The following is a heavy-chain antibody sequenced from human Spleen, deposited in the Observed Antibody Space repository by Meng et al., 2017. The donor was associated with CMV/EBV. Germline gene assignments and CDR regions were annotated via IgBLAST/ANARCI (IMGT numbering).Heavy chain of an antibody. V-gene: IGHV4-30-4*08. CDR2: IYYSGST. J-gene: IGHJ5*02. D-gene: IGHD6-13*01. CDR3: ARVAQLAAAGAILSLNWFDP. Sequence: QVQLHGSAPGLVKPSQTLSLTCTVSGGSISSGDYYWSWIRQPPGKGLEWIGYIYYSGSTYYNPSLKSRVTISVDTSKNQFSLKLSSVTAADTAVYYCARVAQLAAAGAILSLNWFDPWGQGTLVTVSS. CDR1: GGSISSGDYY.